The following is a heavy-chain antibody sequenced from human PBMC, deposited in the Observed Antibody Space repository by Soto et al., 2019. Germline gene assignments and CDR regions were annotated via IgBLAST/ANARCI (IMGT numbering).Heavy chain of an antibody. D-gene: IGHD6-13*01. J-gene: IGHJ4*02. CDR3: AKDLAAAGTEDY. V-gene: IGHV3-30*18. Sequence: QVQLVESGGGVVQPGRSLRLSCAASGFTFSSYGMHWVRQAPGKGLEWVAVISYDGSNKYYADSVKGRFTISRDNSKNTLYLQMNSLRAEDTAAYYCAKDLAAAGTEDYLGQGTLVTVSS. CDR2: ISYDGSNK. CDR1: GFTFSSYG.